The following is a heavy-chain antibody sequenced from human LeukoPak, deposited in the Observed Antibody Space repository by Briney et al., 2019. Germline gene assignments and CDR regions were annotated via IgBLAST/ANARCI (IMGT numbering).Heavy chain of an antibody. J-gene: IGHJ2*01. CDR3: ARDGRPFYLGSGTSYFDL. Sequence: SETLSLTCTVSGGSISSGGYYWSWIRQHPGKGLEWIGYIYYSGSAYYNPSLMSRLTISVDSSKNQFSLNLSSVTAADTAVYYCARDGRPFYLGSGTSYFDLWGRGTLVTVSS. CDR1: GGSISSGGYY. D-gene: IGHD3-10*01. V-gene: IGHV4-31*03. CDR2: IYYSGSA.